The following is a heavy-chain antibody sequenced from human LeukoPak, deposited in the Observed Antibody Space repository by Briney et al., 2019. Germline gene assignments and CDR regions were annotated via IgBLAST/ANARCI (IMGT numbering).Heavy chain of an antibody. J-gene: IGHJ4*02. CDR3: ARLSNYYGSGSYYSPGYYFDY. CDR1: GYSISSGYY. D-gene: IGHD3-10*01. Sequence: MPSETLSLTCTVSGYSISSGYYWGWIRQPPGKGLEWIGSIYHSGSTYYNPSLKSRVTISVDTSKNQFSLKLSSVTAADTALYYCARLSNYYGSGSYYSPGYYFDYWGQGTLVTVSS. V-gene: IGHV4-38-2*02. CDR2: IYHSGST.